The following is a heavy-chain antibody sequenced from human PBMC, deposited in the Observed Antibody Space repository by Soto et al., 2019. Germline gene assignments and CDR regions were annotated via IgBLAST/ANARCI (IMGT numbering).Heavy chain of an antibody. CDR2: ISYDGSKK. CDR1: GFTFLSYA. D-gene: IGHD6-13*01. CDR3: ARDSDSSSWYSYYGMFV. Sequence: GGSLRLSCAASGFTFLSYAMHWVRQAPGNGLEWVAVISYDGSKKYYADSVKGRFTISRDNSKNTLNLQMNSLRVEDTAVYYCARDSDSSSWYSYYGMFVWGQGTTVTVSS. J-gene: IGHJ6*02. V-gene: IGHV3-30-3*01.